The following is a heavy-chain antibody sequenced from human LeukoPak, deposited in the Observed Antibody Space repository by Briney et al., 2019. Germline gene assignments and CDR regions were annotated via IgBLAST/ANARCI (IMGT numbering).Heavy chain of an antibody. CDR3: ARDQRLDYYYYGMDV. V-gene: IGHV4-59*01. J-gene: IGHJ6*02. CDR2: IYYSGST. Sequence: PSETLSLTCTVSGGSISSYYWSWIRQPPGKGLEWIGYIYYSGSTNYNPSLKSRVTISVDTSKNQFSLKLSSVTAADTAVYYCARDQRLDYYYYGMDVWSQGTTVTVSS. CDR1: GGSISSYY. D-gene: IGHD5-24*01.